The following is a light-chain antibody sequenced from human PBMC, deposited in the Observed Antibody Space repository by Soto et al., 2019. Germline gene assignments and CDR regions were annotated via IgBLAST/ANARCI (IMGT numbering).Light chain of an antibody. Sequence: QSVLTQPPSVSATPGQKVTISCSGSSSNIGNNYVSWYRQLPGTAPQLLIYDNYKRPSGIPDRFSGSKSGTSATLGITGPPTGDEAGYYRPTLGSRLRAVVVGGGTKLTVL. V-gene: IGLV1-51*01. CDR2: DNY. CDR3: PTLGSRLRAVV. J-gene: IGLJ2*01. CDR1: SSNIGNNY.